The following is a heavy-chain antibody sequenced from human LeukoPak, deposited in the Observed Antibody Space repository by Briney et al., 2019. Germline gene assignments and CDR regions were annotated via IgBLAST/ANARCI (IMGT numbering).Heavy chain of an antibody. CDR3: ARDRWIAAAGYYYGMDV. Sequence: ASVKVSCKASGYTFTGYYMHWVRQAPGQGLEWMGWINPNSGGTDYARKFQGRVTMTRDTSISTAYMELSRLRSDDTAVYYCARDRWIAAAGYYYGMDVWGQGTTVTVSS. V-gene: IGHV1-2*02. CDR2: INPNSGGT. CDR1: GYTFTGYY. D-gene: IGHD6-13*01. J-gene: IGHJ6*02.